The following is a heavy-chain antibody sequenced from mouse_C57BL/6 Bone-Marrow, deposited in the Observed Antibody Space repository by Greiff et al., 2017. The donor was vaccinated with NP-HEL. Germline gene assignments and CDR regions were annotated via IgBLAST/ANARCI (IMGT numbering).Heavy chain of an antibody. CDR2: FDPEDGET. Sequence: EVQLQQSGAELVKPGASVKLSCTASGFTFTDYYMHWVKQRPEQGLEWIGRFDPEDGETKYAPKFQGKATLPADTSSNTAYLQISSLTSEDTAVYYCARPFYYDHGGFAYWGQGTLVTVSA. CDR1: GFTFTDYY. J-gene: IGHJ3*01. CDR3: ARPFYYDHGGFAY. V-gene: IGHV14-2*01. D-gene: IGHD2-4*01.